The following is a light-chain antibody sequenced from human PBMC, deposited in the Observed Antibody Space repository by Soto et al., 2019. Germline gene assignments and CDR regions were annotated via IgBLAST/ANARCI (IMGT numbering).Light chain of an antibody. CDR2: GAS. Sequence: EVVLTQSPGTLSLSPGERATLSCRASQSVSSTYVAWYQHIPGQTPRLLIYGASNRATGIPDRFSGSGSGADFTLTISRLEPEDFAVYYCQQYTTSPFTFGPGTKVDIK. J-gene: IGKJ3*01. CDR3: QQYTTSPFT. V-gene: IGKV3-20*01. CDR1: QSVSSTY.